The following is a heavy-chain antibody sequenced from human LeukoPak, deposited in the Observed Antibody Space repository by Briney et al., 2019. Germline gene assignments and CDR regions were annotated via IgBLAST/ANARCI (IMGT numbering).Heavy chain of an antibody. Sequence: SETLSLTCTVSGGSISSSTYYWGWIRQPPGKGLEWIGSIYYSGSTYYNPSLKSRVTISLDTSKNQFSLKLSSVTAADTAVYYCARDSRRDGYNLDYWGRGTLVTVSS. CDR3: ARDSRRDGYNLDY. CDR2: IYYSGST. CDR1: GGSISSSTYY. J-gene: IGHJ4*02. D-gene: IGHD5-24*01. V-gene: IGHV4-39*07.